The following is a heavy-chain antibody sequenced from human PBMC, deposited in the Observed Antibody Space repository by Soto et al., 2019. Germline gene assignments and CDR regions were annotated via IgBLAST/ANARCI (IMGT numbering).Heavy chain of an antibody. V-gene: IGHV3-53*01. CDR3: AREGRNYLYYYYGMDV. Sequence: GGSLRLSCAASGFTVSSNYMSCVRQAPGKGLEWASVIYSGGSTYYADSVKGRFTISRDNSKNTLYLQMNSLRAEDTAVYYCAREGRNYLYYYYGMDVWGQGTTVTVSS. D-gene: IGHD1-7*01. CDR1: GFTVSSNY. CDR2: IYSGGST. J-gene: IGHJ6*02.